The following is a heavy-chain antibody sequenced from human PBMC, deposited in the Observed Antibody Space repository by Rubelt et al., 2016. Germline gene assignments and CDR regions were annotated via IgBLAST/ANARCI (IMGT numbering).Heavy chain of an antibody. D-gene: IGHD1-26*01. CDR3: ATRSGSYLDDAFDI. CDR2: I. V-gene: IGHV3-21*01. J-gene: IGHJ3*02. Sequence: IYYRDSVKGRFTVSRDNAKKSLFLQMDSLIAEDTAVYYCATRSGSYLDDAFDIWGQGTMVTVSS.